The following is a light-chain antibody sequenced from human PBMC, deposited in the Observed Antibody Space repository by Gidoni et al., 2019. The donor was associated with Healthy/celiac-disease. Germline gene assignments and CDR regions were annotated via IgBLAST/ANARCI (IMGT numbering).Light chain of an antibody. CDR1: SSNIGAGYD. CDR2: GNS. CDR3: QSYDSSLSVHVV. V-gene: IGLV1-40*01. Sequence: QSVLTPPPSVSVAPGQRVTISCTGSSSNIGAGYDVHWYQQLPGTAPKLLIYGNSNRPSGVPDRFSGSKSGTSASLAITGLQAEDEADYYCQSYDSSLSVHVVFGGGTKLTVL. J-gene: IGLJ2*01.